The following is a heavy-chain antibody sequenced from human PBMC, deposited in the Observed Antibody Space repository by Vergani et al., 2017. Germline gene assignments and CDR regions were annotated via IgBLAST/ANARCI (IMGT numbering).Heavy chain of an antibody. CDR1: GFSFDDYG. CDR2: ILRETGSI. CDR3: TKDWGSRTAGLAY. V-gene: IGHV3-9*01. Sequence: EELLVESGGDLVQPGRSLRLSCAASGFSFDDYGMHWVRQVPGKGLEWVSGILRETGSIGYADSVRGRFTISGDNAKNNLYLQMNSLRPEDTALYYCTKDWGSRTAGLAYWGQGTPVTVSS. D-gene: IGHD6-13*01. J-gene: IGHJ4*02.